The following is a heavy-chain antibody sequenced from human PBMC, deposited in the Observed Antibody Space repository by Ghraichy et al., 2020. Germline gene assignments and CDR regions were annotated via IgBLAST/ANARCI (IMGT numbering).Heavy chain of an antibody. CDR1: GASVSSGSFY. J-gene: IGHJ4*02. Sequence: SETLPLTCTVSGASVSSGSFYWSWLRQSPGKGLEWMGYTFYTGTTTYNPSLKSRVTILKDTSKSQFSLKLSSVTAADTAVYYCAADRLDVGNFYSFDYWGQGILVTVSS. V-gene: IGHV4-61*01. CDR2: TFYTGTT. D-gene: IGHD4-11*01. CDR3: AADRLDVGNFYSFDY.